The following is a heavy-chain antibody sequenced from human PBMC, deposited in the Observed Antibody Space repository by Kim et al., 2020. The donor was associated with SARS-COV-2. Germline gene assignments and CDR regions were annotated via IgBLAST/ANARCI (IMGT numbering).Heavy chain of an antibody. J-gene: IGHJ4*02. CDR1: GFTVSSNY. V-gene: IGHV3-66*01. Sequence: GGSLRLSCAASGFTVSSNYMSWVRQAPGKGLEWVSVIYSGGSTYYADSVKGRFTISRDNSKNTLYLQMNSLRAEDTAVYYCARDRGYGDSPFVLPTLDYWGQGTLVTVSS. CDR2: IYSGGST. D-gene: IGHD4-17*01. CDR3: ARDRGYGDSPFVLPTLDY.